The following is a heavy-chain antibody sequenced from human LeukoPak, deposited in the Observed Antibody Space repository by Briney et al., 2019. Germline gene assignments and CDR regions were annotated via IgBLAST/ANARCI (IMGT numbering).Heavy chain of an antibody. D-gene: IGHD3-3*01. V-gene: IGHV1-2*02. J-gene: IGHJ4*02. CDR1: GYTFTDFY. CDR2: INPNSGDT. CDR3: ARENPGVPFDY. Sequence: ASVKVSCKASGYTFTDFYLHWVRQAPGQGLEWMGWINPNSGDTNYAQKFQARVTMTRDTSINTAYMELSGLKSDDTAVYFCARENPGVPFDYWCQGTLVTVSS.